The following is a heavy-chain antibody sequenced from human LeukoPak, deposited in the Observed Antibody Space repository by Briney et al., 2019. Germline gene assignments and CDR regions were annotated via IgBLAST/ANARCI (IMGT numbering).Heavy chain of an antibody. CDR2: MNPNSGNT. V-gene: IGHV1-8*01. CDR1: GYTFTSYD. D-gene: IGHD3-22*01. J-gene: IGHJ4*02. CDR3: ARGGSVFRGFYGYYYDSSGYYPDY. Sequence: ASVKVSCKASGYTFTSYDINWVRQATGQGLEWMGWMNPNSGNTGYAQKFQGRVTMTRNTSISTAYMELSSLRSEDTAVYYCARGGSVFRGFYGYYYDSSGYYPDYWGQGMLVTVSS.